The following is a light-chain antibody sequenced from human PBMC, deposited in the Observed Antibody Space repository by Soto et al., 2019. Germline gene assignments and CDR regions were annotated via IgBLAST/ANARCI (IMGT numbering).Light chain of an antibody. CDR3: QHYNSYSEA. CDR1: QTISSW. CDR2: KAS. V-gene: IGKV1-5*03. J-gene: IGKJ1*01. Sequence: DIQMTQSPSTLSGSVGDRVTITCRASQTISSWLAWYQQKPGKAPKLLIYKASTLKSGVPSRFSSSGSGTEFTLTISSLQPNDFATYYCQHYNSYSEALGQGTKVDIK.